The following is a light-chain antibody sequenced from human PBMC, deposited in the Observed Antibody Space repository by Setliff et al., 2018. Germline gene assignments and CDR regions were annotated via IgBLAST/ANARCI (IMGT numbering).Light chain of an antibody. V-gene: IGLV2-8*01. CDR3: SSYAGSTGKV. CDR2: EVS. J-gene: IGLJ1*01. CDR1: SSDVGGYNY. Sequence: QSALTQPPSASGSPGQSVTISCTGTSSDVGGYNYVSWYQQHPGKAPKLMIYEVSKRPSGVPDRFSGSESGNTASLTVSGLQAEDEADYYCSSYAGSTGKVFGTGTKGTVL.